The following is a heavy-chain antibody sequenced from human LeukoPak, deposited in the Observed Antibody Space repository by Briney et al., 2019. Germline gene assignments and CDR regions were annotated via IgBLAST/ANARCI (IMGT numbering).Heavy chain of an antibody. CDR1: GFTFSSYA. V-gene: IGHV3-30*01. J-gene: IGHJ4*02. Sequence: GGSLRLSCAASGFTFSSYAMHWVRQAPGKGLEWVAVISYGGSNKYYADSVKGRFTISRDNSKNTLYLQMNSLRAEDTAVYYCASAPLFFDYWGQGTLVTVSS. CDR2: ISYGGSNK. CDR3: ASAPLFFDY.